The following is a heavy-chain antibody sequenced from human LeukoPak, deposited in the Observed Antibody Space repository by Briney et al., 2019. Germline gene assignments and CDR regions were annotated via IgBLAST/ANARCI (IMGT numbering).Heavy chain of an antibody. J-gene: IGHJ2*01. CDR1: GGSFSDFH. D-gene: IGHD4-17*01. CDR2: INHSGNT. Sequence: SETLSLTCTVYGGSFSDFHWSWIRLPPGKGLEWIGEINHSGNTNYNPSLKSRVTISIDTSKNQFSLKLSSVTAADTAVYYCARGKVTRDWYFDLWGRGALVTVSS. V-gene: IGHV4-34*01. CDR3: ARGKVTRDWYFDL.